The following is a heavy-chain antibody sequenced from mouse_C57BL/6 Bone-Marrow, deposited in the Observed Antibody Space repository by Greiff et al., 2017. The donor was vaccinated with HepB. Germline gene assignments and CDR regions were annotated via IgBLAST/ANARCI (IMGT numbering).Heavy chain of an antibody. J-gene: IGHJ2*01. V-gene: IGHV1-50*01. Sequence: QVQLQHPGAELVKPGASVKLSCKASGYTFTSYWMQWVKQRPGQGLEWIGEIDPSDSYTNYNQKFKGKATLTVDTSSSTAYMQLSSLTSEDSAVYYCARWGKHFDYWGQGTTLTVSS. CDR2: IDPSDSYT. CDR3: ARWGKHFDY. CDR1: GYTFTSYW.